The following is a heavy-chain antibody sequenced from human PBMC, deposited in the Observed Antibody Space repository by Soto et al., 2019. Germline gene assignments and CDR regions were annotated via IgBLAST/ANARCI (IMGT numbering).Heavy chain of an antibody. V-gene: IGHV3-74*03. J-gene: IGHJ5*02. CDR1: GFTCSSHW. CDR3: ARDRLVAFGTIRWFDP. Sequence: GSLILTGTAYGFTCSSHWMHVVRQTPGKWPVWVSLIRGDGRSTKYADSVKGRFTIARDNAKNTLFLQMSSPIAEDTAVYYCARDRLVAFGTIRWFDPWGQGTPVTVSS. D-gene: IGHD3-10*01. CDR2: IRGDGRST.